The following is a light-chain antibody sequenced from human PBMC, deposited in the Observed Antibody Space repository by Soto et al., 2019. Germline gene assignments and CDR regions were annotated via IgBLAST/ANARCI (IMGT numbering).Light chain of an antibody. CDR1: NSNIGAGYD. J-gene: IGLJ1*01. CDR3: SLYTSENAYV. Sequence: QSVLTQPPSVSGAPGQRVTISCTGSNSNIGAGYDVHWYQQYPGTAPKLLIYSNTNRPSGVPDRFSASKSGTSASLAITGLQAEDEAYYYCSLYTSENAYVFGTGTKLPS. V-gene: IGLV1-40*01. CDR2: SNT.